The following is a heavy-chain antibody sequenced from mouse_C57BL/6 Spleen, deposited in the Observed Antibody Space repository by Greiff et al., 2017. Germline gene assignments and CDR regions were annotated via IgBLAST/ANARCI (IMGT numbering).Heavy chain of an antibody. CDR2: IRNKANGYTT. J-gene: IGHJ4*01. D-gene: IGHD2-10*01. V-gene: IGHV7-3*01. Sequence: EVKLVESGGGLVQPGGSLSLSCAASGFTFTDYYMSWVRQPPGKALEWLGFIRNKANGYTTEYSASVKGRFTISRDNSQSILYLQMNALRAEDSATYYCARSPPYSPWDYWGQGTSVTVSA. CDR1: GFTFTDYY. CDR3: ARSPPYSPWDY.